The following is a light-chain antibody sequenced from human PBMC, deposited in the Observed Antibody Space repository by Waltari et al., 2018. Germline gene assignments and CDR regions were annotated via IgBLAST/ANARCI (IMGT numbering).Light chain of an antibody. V-gene: IGKV1-NL1*01. CDR2: AAS. Sequence: DIQMTQSPSPLSASVGARVTITCRASQGISNSLAWYQQKPGKAPKLLLYAASRLESGVPSRFSGSGSGTDYTLTISSLQPEDFATYYCQQYYSTRPWTFGQGTKVEIK. CDR1: QGISNS. CDR3: QQYYSTRPWT. J-gene: IGKJ1*01.